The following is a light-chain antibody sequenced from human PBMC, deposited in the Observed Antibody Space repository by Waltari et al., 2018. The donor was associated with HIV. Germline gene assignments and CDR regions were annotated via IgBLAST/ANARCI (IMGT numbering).Light chain of an antibody. V-gene: IGKV1D-16*01. CDR3: QQYHSYPLT. J-gene: IGKJ4*01. CDR1: QGISSW. CDR2: AAS. Sequence: DIQTTQFPSSLSASVGDRVTITCRASQGISSWVAWYQQIPEKAPKSLIYAASSLQSGVPSRFSGSGSGTNFTLIISSLQPEDFATYYCQQYHSYPLTFGGGTKVEIK.